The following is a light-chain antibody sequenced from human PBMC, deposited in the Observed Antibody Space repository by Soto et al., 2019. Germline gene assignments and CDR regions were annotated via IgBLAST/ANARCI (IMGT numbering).Light chain of an antibody. J-gene: IGKJ4*01. CDR1: QSVSSNY. CDR2: GVS. V-gene: IGKV3-20*01. CDR3: QQYGSSPFT. Sequence: EIVLTQSPGTLSLSPGERATLSCRASQSVSSNYLAWYQQKPGQAPRLLIYGVSSRATGIPDRFSGSGSGTDFTLTISRLEPEDFAVYYCQQYGSSPFTFGGGTKVEIK.